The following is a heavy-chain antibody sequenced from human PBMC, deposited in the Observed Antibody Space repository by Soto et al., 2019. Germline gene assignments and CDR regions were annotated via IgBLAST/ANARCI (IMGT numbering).Heavy chain of an antibody. V-gene: IGHV5-51*01. CDR3: ARGRSNGYDILDY. J-gene: IGHJ4*02. D-gene: IGHD5-12*01. CDR1: VFTFTNYW. CDR2: IYPDDSET. Sequence: GGSLKISCKGSVFTFTNYWFSSVRPMPGKGLEWMGIIYPDDSETRYIPSFKDQVTISADRSIATAYLQWGSVRASDTATYYCARGRSNGYDILDYWGLGTLVTVSS.